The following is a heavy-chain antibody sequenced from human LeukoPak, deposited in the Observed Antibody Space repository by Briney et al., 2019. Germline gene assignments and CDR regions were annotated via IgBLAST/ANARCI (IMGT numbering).Heavy chain of an antibody. Sequence: SETLSLTCTVSGDSISSYYWSWIRQPPGKGLEWIGYIYYSGSTNYNPSLKSRVTISVDTSKNQFSLKLSSVTAADTAVYYCARVLAVTSAFDIWGQGTMVTVSS. CDR3: ARVLAVTSAFDI. V-gene: IGHV4-59*08. CDR1: GDSISSYY. D-gene: IGHD4-17*01. CDR2: IYYSGST. J-gene: IGHJ3*02.